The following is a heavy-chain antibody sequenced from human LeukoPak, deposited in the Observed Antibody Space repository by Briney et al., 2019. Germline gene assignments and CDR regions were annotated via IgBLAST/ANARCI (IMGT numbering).Heavy chain of an antibody. D-gene: IGHD6-19*01. Sequence: SETLSLTCAVYGGSFSGYYWSWIRQPPGKGLEWIGEINHSGSTNYNPSLKSRVTISVDTSKNQFSLKLSSVTAADTAVYYCARLAVADPIDYWGQGTLVTVSS. V-gene: IGHV4-34*01. CDR3: ARLAVADPIDY. CDR1: GGSFSGYY. J-gene: IGHJ4*02. CDR2: INHSGST.